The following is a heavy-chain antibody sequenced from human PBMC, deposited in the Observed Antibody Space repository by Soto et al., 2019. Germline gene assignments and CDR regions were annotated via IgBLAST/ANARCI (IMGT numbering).Heavy chain of an antibody. CDR3: ARGDTPMITGMDSFDI. J-gene: IGHJ3*02. D-gene: IGHD5-18*01. CDR1: TFLPGGFW. CDR2: IKQDGTEK. Sequence: PRESLSLSCAPSTFLPGGFWVNWVRPPAEKGLEWVANIKQDGTEKNYVDAVKGRFTISRDNARNSLYLQMDSLRAEDTAVYFCARGDTPMITGMDSFDIWGQGTMVTVSS. V-gene: IGHV3-7*01.